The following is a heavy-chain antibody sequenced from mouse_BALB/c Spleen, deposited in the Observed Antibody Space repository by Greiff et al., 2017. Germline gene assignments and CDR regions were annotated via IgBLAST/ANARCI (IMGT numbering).Heavy chain of an antibody. V-gene: IGHV5-17*02. D-gene: IGHD2-1*01. J-gene: IGHJ4*01. Sequence: EVHLVESGGGLVQPGGSRKLSCAASGFTFSSFGMHWVRQAPEKGLEWVAYISSGSSTIYYADTVKGRFTISRDNPKNTLFLQMTSLRSEDTAMYYCATYGNYLSYAMDYWGQGTSVTVSS. CDR3: ATYGNYLSYAMDY. CDR1: GFTFSSFG. CDR2: ISSGSSTI.